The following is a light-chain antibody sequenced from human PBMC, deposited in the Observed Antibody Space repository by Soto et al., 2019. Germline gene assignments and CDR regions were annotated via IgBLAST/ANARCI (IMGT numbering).Light chain of an antibody. CDR3: SSSTSSTTLDV. CDR1: SSDVGNYNY. CDR2: EVS. J-gene: IGLJ1*01. Sequence: QSALTQPASVSGSPGQSITISCTGTSSDVGNYNYVSWYQQHPGKAPKLMIFEVSNRPSGVSNRFSGSKSGNTASLTISGLQAEDEADYYCSSSTSSTTLDVFGTGTKVTVL. V-gene: IGLV2-14*01.